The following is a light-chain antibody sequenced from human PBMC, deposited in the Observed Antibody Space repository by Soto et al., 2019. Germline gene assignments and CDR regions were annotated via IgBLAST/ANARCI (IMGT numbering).Light chain of an antibody. Sequence: DIPMTQTPSSLSASVGDRVTITCQASQGISSYLNWYQQKPGKAPKLLIYAASSLQSGVPSRFSGSGSGTDFTLTISSLQPEDFATYYCQQSYSTPRTFGQGTKVDNK. CDR2: AAS. J-gene: IGKJ1*01. CDR3: QQSYSTPRT. CDR1: QGISSY. V-gene: IGKV1-39*01.